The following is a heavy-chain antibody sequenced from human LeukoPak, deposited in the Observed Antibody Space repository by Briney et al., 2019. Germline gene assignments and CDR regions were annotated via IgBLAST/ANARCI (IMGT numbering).Heavy chain of an antibody. V-gene: IGHV3-30*02. Sequence: GGSLRLSCAASGFTFSSYGMHWVRQAPGKGLERVAFIRFDGINKYYTDSVKGRFTISRDNSKDTLYLQMNSLRAEDTAVYYCAKDLRIQLWGGYWGQGTLVTVSS. CDR3: AKDLRIQLWGGY. CDR2: IRFDGINK. CDR1: GFTFSSYG. D-gene: IGHD5-18*01. J-gene: IGHJ4*02.